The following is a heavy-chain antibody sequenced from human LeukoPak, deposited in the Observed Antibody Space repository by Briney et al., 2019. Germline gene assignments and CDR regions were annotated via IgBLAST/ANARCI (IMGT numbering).Heavy chain of an antibody. CDR1: GYTFTSYA. J-gene: IGHJ4*02. CDR2: INAGNGNT. V-gene: IGHV1-3*01. D-gene: IGHD3-10*01. CDR3: ASNYYGSGPFDY. Sequence: ASVKVSCKASGYTFTSYAMHWVRQAPGQRLEWMGWINAGNGNTKYSQKFQGRVTITRDTSASTAYMELSSLRSEGTAVYYCASNYYGSGPFDYWGQGTLVTVSS.